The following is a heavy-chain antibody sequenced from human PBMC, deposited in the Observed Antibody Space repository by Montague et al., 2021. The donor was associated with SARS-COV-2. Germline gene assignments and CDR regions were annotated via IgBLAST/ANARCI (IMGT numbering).Heavy chain of an antibody. CDR2: TYYRSKWYS. CDR1: GDSVSSNSVA. J-gene: IGHJ4*02. Sequence: CAISGDSVSSNSVAWSWIRRSPSRGLEWRGRTYYRSKWYSDYAPXVRGRLTVNPDASKNEFSLELNYVTPEDTAVYYCVRYSGWFYFDFWGQGTLVTVSS. CDR3: VRYSGWFYFDF. D-gene: IGHD6-19*01. V-gene: IGHV6-1*01.